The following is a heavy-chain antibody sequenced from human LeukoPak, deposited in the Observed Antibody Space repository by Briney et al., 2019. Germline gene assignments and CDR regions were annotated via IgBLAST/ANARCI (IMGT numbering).Heavy chain of an antibody. Sequence: GGSLRLSCTTSGFTFTSHAMTWLRQAPGKGLEWVSSITGTGGDTYYAESVKGRFSISRDNSKNTLYLQMNSLRADDTAVYYCATRAGVAVGGTVADYRGQGTLVTVSS. CDR3: ATRAGVAVGGTVADY. V-gene: IGHV3-23*01. J-gene: IGHJ4*02. CDR1: GFTFTSHA. D-gene: IGHD1-1*01. CDR2: ITGTGGDT.